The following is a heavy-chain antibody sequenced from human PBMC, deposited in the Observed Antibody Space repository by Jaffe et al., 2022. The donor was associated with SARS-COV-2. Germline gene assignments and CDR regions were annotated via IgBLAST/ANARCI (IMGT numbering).Heavy chain of an antibody. D-gene: IGHD3-3*01. V-gene: IGHV3-30*18. CDR2: ISYDGSNK. CDR1: GFTFSSYG. J-gene: IGHJ4*02. CDR3: AKDSLGKYEPGYYFDY. Sequence: QVQLVESGGGVVQPGRSLRLSCAASGFTFSSYGMHWVRQAPGKGLEWVAVISYDGSNKYYADSVKGRFTISRDNSKNTLYLQMNSLRAEDTAVYYCAKDSLGKYEPGYYFDYWGQGTLVTVSS.